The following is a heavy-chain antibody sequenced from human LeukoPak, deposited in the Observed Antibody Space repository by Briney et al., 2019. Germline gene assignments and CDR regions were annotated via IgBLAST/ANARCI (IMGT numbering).Heavy chain of an antibody. D-gene: IGHD3-9*01. CDR2: INPNSGGT. CDR3: ARGYHYDILTGYQTPSHLSDY. CDR1: GYTFTGCF. Sequence: ASVKVSCKASGYTFTGCFVHWVRQAPGQGLEWMGWINPNSGGTNYAQKFQGRVTMTRDTSISTAYMELSRLRSDDTAVYYCARGYHYDILTGYQTPSHLSDYWGQGTLVTVSS. J-gene: IGHJ4*02. V-gene: IGHV1-2*02.